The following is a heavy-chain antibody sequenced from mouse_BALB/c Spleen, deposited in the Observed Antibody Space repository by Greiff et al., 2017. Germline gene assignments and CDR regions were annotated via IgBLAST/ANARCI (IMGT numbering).Heavy chain of an antibody. CDR2: IYPGNSDT. CDR1: GYSFTSYW. V-gene: IGHV1-5*01. Sequence: VQLQQSGTVLARPGASVKMSCKASGYSFTSYWMHWVKQRPGQGLEWIGAIYPGNSDTSYNQKFKGKAKLTAVTSASTAYMELSSLTNEDSAVYYCTRSASGRALFDYWGQGTTLTVSS. D-gene: IGHD4-1*01. J-gene: IGHJ2*01. CDR3: TRSASGRALFDY.